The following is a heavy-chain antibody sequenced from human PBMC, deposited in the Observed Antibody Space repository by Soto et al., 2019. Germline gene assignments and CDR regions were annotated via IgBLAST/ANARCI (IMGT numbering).Heavy chain of an antibody. D-gene: IGHD3-3*01. J-gene: IGHJ6*02. CDR3: ARDLSRFLVSGYGMDV. V-gene: IGHV1-2*04. CDR1: GYTFTGYY. CDR2: INPNSGGT. Sequence: ASVNVSCKSSGYTFTGYYMHWVRQAPGQGLECMGWINPNSGGTNYAQKFQGWVTMTRDTSIGTAYMELSRLRSDDTAVYYCARDLSRFLVSGYGMDVWGQGTSVPVSS.